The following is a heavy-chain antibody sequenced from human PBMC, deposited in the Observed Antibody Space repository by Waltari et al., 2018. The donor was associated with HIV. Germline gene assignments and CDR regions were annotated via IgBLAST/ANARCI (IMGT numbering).Heavy chain of an antibody. D-gene: IGHD3-22*01. CDR2: IYPSGST. J-gene: IGHJ5*02. V-gene: IGHV4-61*02. CDR3: ARDERYYDSSGYFNWFDP. CDR1: GGSISSGSYY. Sequence: QVQLQESGPGLVKPSQTLSLTCTVPGGSISSGSYYWSWIRQPAGKGLEWIGRIYPSGSTHSNPSLQSRVTISVDTSKNQFSLKLSSVTAADTAVYYCARDERYYDSSGYFNWFDPWGQGTLVTVSS.